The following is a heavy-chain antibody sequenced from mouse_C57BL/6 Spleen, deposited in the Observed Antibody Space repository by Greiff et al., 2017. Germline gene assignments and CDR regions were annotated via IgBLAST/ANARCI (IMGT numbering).Heavy chain of an antibody. CDR1: GFTFSDYG. D-gene: IGHD2-5*01. CDR2: ISSGSSTI. CDR3: ARPGYYSNYSYYFDY. V-gene: IGHV5-17*01. J-gene: IGHJ2*01. Sequence: EVMLVESGGGLVKPGGSLKLSCAASGFTFSDYGMHWVRQAPEKGLEWVAYISSGSSTIYYADTVKGRFTISRDNAKNTLFLQMTSLRSEDTAMYYCARPGYYSNYSYYFDYWGQGTTLTVSS.